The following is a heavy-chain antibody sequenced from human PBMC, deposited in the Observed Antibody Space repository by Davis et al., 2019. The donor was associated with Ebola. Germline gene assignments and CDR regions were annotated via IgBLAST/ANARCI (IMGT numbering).Heavy chain of an antibody. D-gene: IGHD4-17*01. V-gene: IGHV1-46*03. CDR2: INPSGCST. J-gene: IGHJ6*02. Sequence: AASVKVSCKASGYTFTIYYMHWVRKAPGQGLEWMGIINPSGCSTSYAQKFQGRVTMTRDTSTSTVYMELSSLGSEDTAVYYCARMTTLTGMDVWGQGTTVTVSS. CDR3: ARMTTLTGMDV. CDR1: GYTFTIYY.